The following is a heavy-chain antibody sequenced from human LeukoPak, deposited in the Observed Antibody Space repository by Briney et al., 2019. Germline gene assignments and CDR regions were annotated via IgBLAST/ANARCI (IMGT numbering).Heavy chain of an antibody. Sequence: YYSGSTYYNPSLKSRVTISVDTSKNQFSLKLSSVTAADTAVYYCARARCSGGSCYYFDYWG. CDR3: ARARCSGGSCYYFDY. CDR2: YYSGST. D-gene: IGHD2-15*01. V-gene: IGHV4-39*07. J-gene: IGHJ4*01.